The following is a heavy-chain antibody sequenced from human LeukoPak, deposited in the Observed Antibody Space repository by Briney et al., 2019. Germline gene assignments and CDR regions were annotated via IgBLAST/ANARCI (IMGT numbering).Heavy chain of an antibody. CDR2: INRDGSST. Sequence: GGSLRLSCAASGFTFSSHWIHWVRQAPGKGLVWVSGINRDGSSTSYADSVKGRFTNSRDNAKNTLYLQMNSLRAEDTAVYYCARGSGNEPFDYWGQGTLVTVSS. CDR1: GFTFSSHW. D-gene: IGHD5-12*01. J-gene: IGHJ4*02. V-gene: IGHV3-74*01. CDR3: ARGSGNEPFDY.